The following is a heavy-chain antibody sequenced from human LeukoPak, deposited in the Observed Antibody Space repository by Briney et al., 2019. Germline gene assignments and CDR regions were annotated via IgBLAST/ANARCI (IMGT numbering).Heavy chain of an antibody. Sequence: RVASVTVSYKASGGTFSRHAINWVRQAPGQGLEWMGGIIPMFGTAKDAQKFQGRVTNTADESTSTAYMELSSLRSEDTAVYYCASPLHSSGNYYGMDVWGQGTTVTVSS. CDR3: ASPLHSSGNYYGMDV. J-gene: IGHJ6*02. CDR2: IIPMFGTA. CDR1: GGTFSRHA. V-gene: IGHV1-69*13. D-gene: IGHD3-22*01.